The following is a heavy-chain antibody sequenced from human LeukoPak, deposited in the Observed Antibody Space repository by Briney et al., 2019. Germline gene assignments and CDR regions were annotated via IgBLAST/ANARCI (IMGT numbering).Heavy chain of an antibody. D-gene: IGHD3-22*01. Sequence: PGGSLRLSCAASGFTFSSYAMTWVRQAPGKGLEWVSAIGTSSGGSTSYADSVKGRFTISRDNSKNTLYLEMNSLRAEDTAVYYYAKSPVAIMIIVVPYGMDVWGQGTTVTVSS. CDR2: IGTSSGGST. CDR1: GFTFSSYA. CDR3: AKSPVAIMIIVVPYGMDV. V-gene: IGHV3-23*01. J-gene: IGHJ6*02.